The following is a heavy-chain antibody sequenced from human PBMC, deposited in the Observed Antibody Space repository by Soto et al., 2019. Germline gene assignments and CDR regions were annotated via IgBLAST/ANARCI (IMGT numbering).Heavy chain of an antibody. V-gene: IGHV3-9*01. CDR1: GFTFDDYA. Sequence: EVQLVESGGGLVQPGRSLRLSCAASGFTFDDYAMHWVRQAPGKGLEGVSGISWNSGSVGYADYVKGLCTISRDNAKNSLYLQMNSLRAEDTALYYCAKDLDYGDPYDAFDIWGQGTMVTVSS. CDR3: AKDLDYGDPYDAFDI. CDR2: ISWNSGSV. D-gene: IGHD4-17*01. J-gene: IGHJ3*02.